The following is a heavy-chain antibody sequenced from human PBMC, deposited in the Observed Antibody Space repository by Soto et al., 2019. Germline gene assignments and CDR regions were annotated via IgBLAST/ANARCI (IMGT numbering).Heavy chain of an antibody. CDR2: IYHSGST. CDR1: GGSISSSSYY. V-gene: IGHV4-39*07. J-gene: IGHJ4*02. CDR3: ARGNVVAIDY. Sequence: SETLSLTCTVSGGSISSSSYYWGWIRQPPGKGLEWIGYIYHSGSTYYNPSLKSRVTISVDRSKNQFSLKLSSVTAADTAVYYCARGNVVAIDYWGQGTLVTVSS. D-gene: IGHD2-21*01.